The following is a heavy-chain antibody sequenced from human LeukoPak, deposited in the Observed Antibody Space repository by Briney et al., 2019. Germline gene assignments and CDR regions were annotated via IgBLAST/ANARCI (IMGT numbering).Heavy chain of an antibody. V-gene: IGHV3-74*01. D-gene: IGHD2-21*01. CDR3: ARIPARDPFDV. J-gene: IGHJ3*01. CDR2: VDCDGYST. CDR1: GSTFSSYW. Sequence: GGSVRLSRAASGSTFSSYWMHWVRQAPGKGLVWVSRVDCDGYSTVYADSVKGRFTISRDNAKNTLYLQMNNLRAEDTAVYYCARIPARDPFDVWGQGTMVSVSS.